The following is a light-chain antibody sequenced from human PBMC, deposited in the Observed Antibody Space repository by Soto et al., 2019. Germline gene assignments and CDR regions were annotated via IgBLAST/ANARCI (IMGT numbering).Light chain of an antibody. V-gene: IGLV2-14*01. J-gene: IGLJ3*02. CDR1: NSDLGNYKY. CDR3: SSYTTTITV. Sequence: QSALTQPASVSGSPGQSVTIPCTGTNSDLGNYKYVSWYQQYPGKPPQLLIYEVTNRPLGVSNRFSGSKSGNTASLTISGLQAEDEADYYCSSYTTTITVFGGGNKLTVL. CDR2: EVT.